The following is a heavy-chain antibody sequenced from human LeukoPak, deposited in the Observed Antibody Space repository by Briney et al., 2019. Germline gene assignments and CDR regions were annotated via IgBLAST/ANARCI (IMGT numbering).Heavy chain of an antibody. D-gene: IGHD6-13*01. V-gene: IGHV4-34*01. CDR1: GGSFSGYY. Sequence: SETLSLTCAVYGGSFSGYYWSWIRQPPGKGLEWIGEINHSGSTNYNPSLKSRVTISVDTSKNQFSLKLSSVTAADTAVYYCARGRVGIAGAGIYYFDYWGQGTLVTVSS. CDR3: ARGRVGIAGAGIYYFDY. CDR2: INHSGST. J-gene: IGHJ4*02.